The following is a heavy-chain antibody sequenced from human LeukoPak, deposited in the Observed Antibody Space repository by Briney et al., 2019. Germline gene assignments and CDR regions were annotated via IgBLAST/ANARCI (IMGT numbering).Heavy chain of an antibody. V-gene: IGHV3-20*01. CDR1: GFTFDDYG. CDR2: INWNGGST. D-gene: IGHD2-2*01. J-gene: IGHJ5*02. Sequence: GGSLRLSCAASGFTFDDYGMSWVRQAPGKGLEWVSGINWNGGSTGYADSVKGRFTISRDNAKNSLYLQMNSLRAEDTALYHCARALDCSSTSCYSGDWFDPWGQGTLVTVSS. CDR3: ARALDCSSTSCYSGDWFDP.